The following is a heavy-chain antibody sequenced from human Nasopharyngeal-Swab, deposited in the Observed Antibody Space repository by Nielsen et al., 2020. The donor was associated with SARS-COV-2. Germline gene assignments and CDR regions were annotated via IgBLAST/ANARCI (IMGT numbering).Heavy chain of an antibody. Sequence: GESLKISCAASGFTFSSFGMHWVRQAPGKGLEWVAVIAHDASNEYYGDSVKGRFAISRDSSKNTLYLQMNSLRAEDTAVYYCARDIPWGQDAFDIWGQGTMVTVSS. V-gene: IGHV3-30*03. J-gene: IGHJ3*02. D-gene: IGHD3-16*01. CDR1: GFTFSSFG. CDR2: IAHDASNE. CDR3: ARDIPWGQDAFDI.